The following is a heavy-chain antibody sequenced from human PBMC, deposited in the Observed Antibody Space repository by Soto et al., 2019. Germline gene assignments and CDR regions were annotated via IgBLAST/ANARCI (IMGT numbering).Heavy chain of an antibody. J-gene: IGHJ5*02. CDR2: IYSSGST. CDR3: ARVLWSTVSPTRDSWFAP. D-gene: IGHD4-17*01. CDR1: GGSISCGGYY. V-gene: IGHV4-31*03. Sequence: QVQLQESGPGLVKPSQTLSLTCTVSGGSISCGGYYWSWIRQHPGKGLEWIGYIYSSGSTFYNPSLKSRVTISVDTSKNQFSLNLNSVTAADTAVYYCARVLWSTVSPTRDSWFAPWGQGALVTVSS.